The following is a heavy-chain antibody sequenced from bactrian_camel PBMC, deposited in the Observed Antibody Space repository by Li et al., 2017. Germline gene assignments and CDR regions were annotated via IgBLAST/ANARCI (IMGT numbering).Heavy chain of an antibody. D-gene: IGHD3*01. CDR3: AATSCLDCTSGPWCRISEYPY. Sequence: HVQLVESGGGSVQAGGSLRLSCAASGYAYNINCMGWFRQGPGQQREGVANIHNDGRTYYVDSVKGRFILSKDNAKNILYLQLNSLKSEDTAMYYCAATSCLDCTSGPWCRISEYPYWGQGTQVTVS. J-gene: IGHJ4*01. CDR2: IHNDGRT. CDR1: GYAYNINC. V-gene: IGHV3S53*01.